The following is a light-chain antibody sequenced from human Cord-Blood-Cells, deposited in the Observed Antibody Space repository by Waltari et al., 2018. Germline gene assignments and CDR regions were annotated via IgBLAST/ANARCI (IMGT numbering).Light chain of an antibody. J-gene: IGLJ2*01. CDR1: NIGSKS. CDR2: YDS. V-gene: IGLV3-21*04. Sequence: SYVLTQPPSVSVAPGKTARITCGGNNIGSKSVHWYQQKPGQAPVLVIYYDSDRPSGSPERFSGSNSGSTATLTISGVEAGDEADYYCQVWDSSSDHPVFGGGTKLTVL. CDR3: QVWDSSSDHPV.